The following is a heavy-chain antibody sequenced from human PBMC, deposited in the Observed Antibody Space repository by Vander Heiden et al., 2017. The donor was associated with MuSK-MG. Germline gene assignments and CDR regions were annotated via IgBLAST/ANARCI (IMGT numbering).Heavy chain of an antibody. V-gene: IGHV4-39*01. CDR1: GGPISSSSYY. J-gene: IGHJ4*02. CDR3: ARHVRRQQLAQDY. D-gene: IGHD6-13*01. CDR2: IYYSGST. Sequence: QLQLQESGPGLVKPSETLSPTGTVPGGPISSSSYYWGWIRQPPGKGLEWIGSIYYSGSTYYNPSLKSRVTISVDTSKNQFSLKLSSVTAADTAVYYCARHVRRQQLAQDYWGQGTLVTVSS.